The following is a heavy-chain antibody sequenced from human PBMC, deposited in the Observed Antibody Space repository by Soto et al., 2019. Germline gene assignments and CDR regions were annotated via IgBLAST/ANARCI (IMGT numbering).Heavy chain of an antibody. CDR3: ARGGVDYYDSSGYYFSPYYFDY. J-gene: IGHJ4*02. CDR2: IYHSGST. Sequence: PSQTLSLTWGVSGGSISSGGSYWSWIRQPPGKGLEWIGYIYHSGSTYYNPSLQSRVTISVDRSKNQFSLKLSSVTAADTAVYYCARGGVDYYDSSGYYFSPYYFDYWGQGTLVNVSS. CDR1: GGSISSGGSY. V-gene: IGHV4-30-2*01. D-gene: IGHD3-22*01.